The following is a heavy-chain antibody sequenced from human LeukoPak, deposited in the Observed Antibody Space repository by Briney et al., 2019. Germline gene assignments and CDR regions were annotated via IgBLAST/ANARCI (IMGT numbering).Heavy chain of an antibody. CDR2: IKSKTDGGTP. D-gene: IGHD6-13*01. Sequence: QPGGSLRLSCAASGFTFSNAWMSWVRQAPGKGLEWVGRIKSKTDGGTPDYAAPVKGRFTISRDDSKNTLYLQMNSLKTEDTAVYYCTGVSRSSWYDYWGQGTLVTVSS. CDR3: TGVSRSSWYDY. V-gene: IGHV3-15*01. J-gene: IGHJ4*02. CDR1: GFTFSNAW.